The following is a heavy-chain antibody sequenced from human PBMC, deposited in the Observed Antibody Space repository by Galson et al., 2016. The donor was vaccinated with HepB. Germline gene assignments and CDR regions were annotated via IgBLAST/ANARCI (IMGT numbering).Heavy chain of an antibody. V-gene: IGHV4-34*01. CDR3: ARGQDPYKIRD. CDR2: VHPSQIT. D-gene: IGHD5-24*01. Sequence: SETLSLTCALYGGSFSNYYCSWIRQPPGKGLEWIGEVHPSQITNYNPSLMSRVTISVDTSKNQFSLKLSSVTAADTAVYYCARGQDPYKIRDWGQGTLVTVSS. J-gene: IGHJ4*02. CDR1: GGSFSNYY.